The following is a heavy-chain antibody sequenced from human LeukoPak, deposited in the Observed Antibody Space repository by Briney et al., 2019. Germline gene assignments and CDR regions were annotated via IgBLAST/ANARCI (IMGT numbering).Heavy chain of an antibody. CDR1: GGSIRNSSF. D-gene: IGHD1-1*01. Sequence: PSETLSLTCAVSGGSIRNSSFYWGWIRQPPGKGLEWIAEIYHSGSTNYNPSLKSRVTISVDKSKNQLSLKLTSVTAADTAVYYCARDPVATPGTAFDYWGQGTLVTVSS. CDR2: IYHSGST. CDR3: ARDPVATPGTAFDY. J-gene: IGHJ4*02. V-gene: IGHV4-61*05.